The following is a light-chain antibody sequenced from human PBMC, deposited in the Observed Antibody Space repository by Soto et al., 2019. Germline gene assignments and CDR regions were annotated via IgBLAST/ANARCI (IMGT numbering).Light chain of an antibody. J-gene: IGKJ2*01. V-gene: IGKV1-5*01. CDR2: DAS. Sequence: DIQMTQSPSTLSASVGDRVTITCRASQSISSWLAWYQQKPGKAPKVLIYDASSLESGVPSRFSGSGCGTALTPTIISSQPDDVLTYYCQQYTRYPSFTFGQGTKVEIK. CDR3: QQYTRYPSFT. CDR1: QSISSW.